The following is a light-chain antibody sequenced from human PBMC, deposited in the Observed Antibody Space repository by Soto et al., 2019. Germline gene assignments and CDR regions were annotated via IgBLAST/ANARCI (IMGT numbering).Light chain of an antibody. J-gene: IGKJ1*01. CDR2: DAS. CDR1: QGISSW. V-gene: IGKV1-5*01. Sequence: DIQMTPSPSSVSASVGDRVTIACRASQGISSWLAWYQQKPGKAPKLLIYDASILESGVPSRFSGSGSGTEFTLTISSLQPDDFATYYCQQYNSYRTFGQGTKVDIK. CDR3: QQYNSYRT.